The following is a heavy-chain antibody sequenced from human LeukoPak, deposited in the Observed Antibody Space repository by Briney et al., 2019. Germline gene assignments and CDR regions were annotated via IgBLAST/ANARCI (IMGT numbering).Heavy chain of an antibody. CDR2: IWYDGSNK. D-gene: IGHD3-16*02. V-gene: IGHV3-33*01. J-gene: IGHJ1*01. Sequence: GGSLRLSCAASGFTFSSYGMHWVRQAPGKGLEWVAVIWYDGSNKYYADSVKGRFTISRDNSKNTLYLQMNSLRAEDTAVYYCTTDLLRLGELSWDTPRDAEYFQHWGQGTLVTASS. CDR3: TTDLLRLGELSWDTPRDAEYFQH. CDR1: GFTFSSYG.